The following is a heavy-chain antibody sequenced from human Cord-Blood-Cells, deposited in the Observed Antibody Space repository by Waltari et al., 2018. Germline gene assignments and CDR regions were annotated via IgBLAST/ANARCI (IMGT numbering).Heavy chain of an antibody. CDR3: ASFNWNYGSSWFDP. D-gene: IGHD1-7*01. J-gene: IGHJ5*02. Sequence: QVQLQESGPGLVKPSETLSLTCTVSGGSVSSGSYYWSWIRQPPGKGLEWIGYIYYSGSTNYNPSRKSRVTISVDTSKNQFSLKLSSVTAADTAVYYCASFNWNYGSSWFDPWGQGTLVTVSS. V-gene: IGHV4-61*01. CDR2: IYYSGST. CDR1: GGSVSSGSYY.